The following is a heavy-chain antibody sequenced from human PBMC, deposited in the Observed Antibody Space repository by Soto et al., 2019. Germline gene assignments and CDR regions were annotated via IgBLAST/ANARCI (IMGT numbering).Heavy chain of an antibody. CDR3: ARHLQLELPGAFDI. J-gene: IGHJ3*02. Sequence: GASLKISCKGSGYSFTSYWISWVRQMPGKGLEWMGRIDPSGSYTNYSPSFQGHVTISADKSISTAYLQWSSLKASDTAMYYCARHLQLELPGAFDIWGQGTMVNRLL. D-gene: IGHD1-7*01. V-gene: IGHV5-10-1*01. CDR2: IDPSGSYT. CDR1: GYSFTSYW.